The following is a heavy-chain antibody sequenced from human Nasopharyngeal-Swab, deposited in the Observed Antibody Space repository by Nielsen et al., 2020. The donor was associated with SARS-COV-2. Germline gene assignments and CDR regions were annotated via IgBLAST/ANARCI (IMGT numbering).Heavy chain of an antibody. Sequence: GESLKISCLASGFTFNNNAMTWVRQAPGKGLEWVSTDSGSGKITYYADSVKGRFTISRDNSKNTLFLQMSSLRDEDTAVYYCAKGGSLSGSWDWGQGTLVTVSS. CDR1: GFTFNNNA. J-gene: IGHJ4*02. V-gene: IGHV3-23*01. D-gene: IGHD1-26*01. CDR2: DSGSGKIT. CDR3: AKGGSLSGSWD.